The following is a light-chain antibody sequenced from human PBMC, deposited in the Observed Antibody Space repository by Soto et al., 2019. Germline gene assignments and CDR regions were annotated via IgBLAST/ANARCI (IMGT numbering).Light chain of an antibody. CDR2: GVT. J-gene: IGLJ2*01. CDR1: SSDVGGSDY. V-gene: IGLV2-14*01. CDR3: SSSTTSITSHVT. Sequence: QSALTQPASVSGSPGQSITISCTGTSSDVGGSDYVSWYQQEPGKAPKLIIFGVTNRPSGVSNRFSGSKSGNTASLTISGLQAEDEADYYCSSSTTSITSHVTFGGGTKLTVL.